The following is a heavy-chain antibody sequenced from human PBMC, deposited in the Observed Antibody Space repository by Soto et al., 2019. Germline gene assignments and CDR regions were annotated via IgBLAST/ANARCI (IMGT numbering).Heavy chain of an antibody. D-gene: IGHD6-19*01. Sequence: PGGSLRLSCAASGFTFSSYAMHWVRQAPGKGLEWVAVISYDGSNKYYADSVKGRFTISRDNSKNTLYLQMNSLRAEDTAVYYCGTVFEATRIEVAGTIDYWGQGTLVTVSS. CDR2: ISYDGSNK. V-gene: IGHV3-30-3*01. J-gene: IGHJ4*02. CDR1: GFTFSSYA. CDR3: GTVFEATRIEVAGTIDY.